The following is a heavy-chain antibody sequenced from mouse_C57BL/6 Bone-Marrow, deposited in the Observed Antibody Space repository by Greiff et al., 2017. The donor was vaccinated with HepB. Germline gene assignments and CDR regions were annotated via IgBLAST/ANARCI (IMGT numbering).Heavy chain of an antibody. Sequence: QVQLQQPGAELVMPGASVKLSCKASGYTFTSYWMHWVKQRPGQGLEWIGEIDPSDSYTNYNQKFKGKSTLTVDKSSSTAYMQLSSLTSEDSAVYYCTRYGYDGYVPYAMDYWGQGTSVTVSS. CDR2: IDPSDSYT. CDR3: TRYGYDGYVPYAMDY. D-gene: IGHD2-3*01. CDR1: GYTFTSYW. V-gene: IGHV1-69*01. J-gene: IGHJ4*01.